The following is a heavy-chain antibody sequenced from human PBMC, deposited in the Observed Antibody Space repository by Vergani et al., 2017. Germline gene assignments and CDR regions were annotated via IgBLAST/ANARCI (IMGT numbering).Heavy chain of an antibody. Sequence: QVQVQESGPGLVKPSETLSLTCSVSGGSISSYYWSWIRQPPGKGLEWIGYIYYSGRTNYNPSLKSRVTISADTSKNQCSLKLSSVTAADTAGYYCARETGDGWFDPWGQGTLVTVSS. CDR2: IYYSGRT. CDR3: ARETGDGWFDP. CDR1: GGSISSYY. D-gene: IGHD7-27*01. V-gene: IGHV4-59*01. J-gene: IGHJ5*02.